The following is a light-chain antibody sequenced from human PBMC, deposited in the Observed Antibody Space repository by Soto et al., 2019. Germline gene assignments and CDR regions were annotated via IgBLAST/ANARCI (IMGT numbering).Light chain of an antibody. Sequence: QSELTLALSEPGAPGQRVTISCTGSSSNIGAVYDVQWYQQLPGTAPKLLIYVNTYLPSGEPGRFSCSKSGPSASLAIVGFPAEDEAEYYCQSDDSSLSGSGFVFGTGRKVTGL. CDR3: QSDDSSLSGSGFV. CDR1: SSNIGAVYD. CDR2: VNT. J-gene: IGLJ1*01. V-gene: IGLV1-40*01.